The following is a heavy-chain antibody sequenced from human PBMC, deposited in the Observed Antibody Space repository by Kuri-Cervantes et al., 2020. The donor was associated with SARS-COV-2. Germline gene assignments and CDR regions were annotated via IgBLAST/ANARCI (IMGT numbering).Heavy chain of an antibody. CDR3: ARSRKNAYDFWTGVGDSDYFYGFDV. Sequence: GESLKISCAASEFTFSNYAMNWVRQAPGKGLEWLSSINSAGTTIYYADSLKGRLTVSRDNGKNSLYLQMNSLRVQDSAIYFCARSRKNAYDFWTGVGDSDYFYGFDVWGQGTTVTVSS. J-gene: IGHJ6*02. D-gene: IGHD3-3*01. V-gene: IGHV3-21*01. CDR2: INSAGTTI. CDR1: EFTFSNYA.